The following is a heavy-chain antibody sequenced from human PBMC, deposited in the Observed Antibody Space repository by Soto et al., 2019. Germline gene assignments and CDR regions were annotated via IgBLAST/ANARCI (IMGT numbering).Heavy chain of an antibody. CDR3: ARDLRAVGMASLFDS. CDR1: GFTFGDYY. V-gene: IGHV3-11*01. J-gene: IGHJ5*01. CDR2: IGNRGTGI. Sequence: QVQLVESGGGLVKPAGSLRLSCAASGFTFGDYYMTWIRQAPGKGLEWVSFIGNRGTGIYYADSVKGRFTIFRDNAKNSLYRQMNSLRVEDTAMYYCARDLRAVGMASLFDSWGQGALVTFSS. D-gene: IGHD6-13*01.